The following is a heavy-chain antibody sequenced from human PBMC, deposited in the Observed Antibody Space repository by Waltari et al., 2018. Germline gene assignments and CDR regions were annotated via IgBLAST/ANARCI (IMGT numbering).Heavy chain of an antibody. V-gene: IGHV3-23*04. CDR3: KGQTDY. CDR1: GFTFTSTA. Sequence: VRLVESGGGLLQPGGSLSRSCAASGFTFTSTAMSWVRQAPGKGLEWVSAISGSGGATYYADSMKGRFTISRDNSKNTVYLQINSLRAEDTAIYYCKGQTDYWGQGTLVTVSS. J-gene: IGHJ4*02. CDR2: ISGSGGAT.